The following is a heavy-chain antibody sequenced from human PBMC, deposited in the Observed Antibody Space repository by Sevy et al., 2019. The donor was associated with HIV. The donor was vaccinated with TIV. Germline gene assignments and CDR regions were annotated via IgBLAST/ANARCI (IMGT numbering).Heavy chain of an antibody. CDR3: ARVSPVSYYGMDV. CDR2: INSDGSST. CDR1: GFTFSSYW. J-gene: IGHJ6*02. Sequence: GGSLRLSCAASGFTFSSYWMHWVRQAPGKGLVWVSRINSDGSSTSYADSVKGRFTISRDNAKNTLYLQMNSLRAEDTAVYYCARVSPVSYYGMDVXGQGTTVTVSS. V-gene: IGHV3-74*01.